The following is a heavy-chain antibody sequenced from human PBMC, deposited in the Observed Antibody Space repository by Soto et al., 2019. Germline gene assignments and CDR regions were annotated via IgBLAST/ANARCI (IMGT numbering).Heavy chain of an antibody. V-gene: IGHV4-39*07. Sequence: SETLSLTCTVSGGSVSSSSCYWGWIRQPPGKGLEWIGSIYYSGSTYYNPSLKSRVTISVDTSKNQFSLNLYSVTAADTAVYYCARIVVPAAHYYYYYGMDVWGQGTTVTVSS. CDR3: ARIVVPAAHYYYYYGMDV. J-gene: IGHJ6*02. CDR1: GGSVSSSSCY. D-gene: IGHD2-2*01. CDR2: IYYSGST.